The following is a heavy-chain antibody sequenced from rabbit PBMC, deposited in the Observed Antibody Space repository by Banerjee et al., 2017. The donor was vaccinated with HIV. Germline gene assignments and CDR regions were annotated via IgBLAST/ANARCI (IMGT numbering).Heavy chain of an antibody. V-gene: IGHV1S40*01. J-gene: IGHJ4*01. CDR3: GRDVSGDGGYHFNL. CDR2: IRGNSITT. Sequence: QSLEESGGDLVKPGASLTLTCIASGVSFSSSYYMCWVRQAPGKGAAPGKGLEWIACIRGNSITTYYASWAKGRFTISKASSTTVTLQMTSLTAADTATYFCGRDVSGDGGYHFNLWGPGTLVTVS. CDR1: GVSFSSSYY. D-gene: IGHD1-1*01.